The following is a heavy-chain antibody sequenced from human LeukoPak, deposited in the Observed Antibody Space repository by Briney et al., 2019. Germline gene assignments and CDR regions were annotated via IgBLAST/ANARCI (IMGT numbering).Heavy chain of an antibody. CDR1: GFTFSSYN. V-gene: IGHV3-21*01. CDR2: ISSSSSYI. D-gene: IGHD2-21*02. J-gene: IGHJ3*02. Sequence: KTGGSLRLSCAASGFTFSSYNMNWARQAPGKGLEWVSSISSSSSYIYYADSVRGRFTISRDNAKNSLYLQINSLRAEDTAVYYCARALAYCSGDCYSVYQDAFDIWGQGTRVAVSS. CDR3: ARALAYCSGDCYSVYQDAFDI.